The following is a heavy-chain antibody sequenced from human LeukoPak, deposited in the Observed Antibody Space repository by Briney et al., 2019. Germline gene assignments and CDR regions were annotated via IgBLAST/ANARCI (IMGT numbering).Heavy chain of an antibody. CDR1: GGSITSSPYH. V-gene: IGHV4-39*07. D-gene: IGHD6-13*01. Sequence: PSETPSLTCTVSGGSITSSPYHWAWIRQPPGRGPEWIGTVSHTGATQYSPSLTSRVTISLDTSKNQFSLKLSSVTAADTAVYYCARDVVAAAGTWDYWGRGTLVTVSS. J-gene: IGHJ4*02. CDR3: ARDVVAAAGTWDY. CDR2: VSHTGAT.